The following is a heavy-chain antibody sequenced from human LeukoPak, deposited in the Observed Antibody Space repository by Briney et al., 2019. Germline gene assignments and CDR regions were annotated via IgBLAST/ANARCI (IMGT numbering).Heavy chain of an antibody. Sequence: VGSLRLSCAASGFTFSSYGMHGGRQAPGKGLEWGSLIPYDGSNNYYAESVNGRFTISRDNSKTTLYLEMNSLRAEHTAVSYCAKAEYPLRYWGQGTLVTVSS. V-gene: IGHV3-30*02. CDR2: IPYDGSNN. D-gene: IGHD2-2*01. CDR1: GFTFSSYG. J-gene: IGHJ1*01. CDR3: AKAEYPLRY.